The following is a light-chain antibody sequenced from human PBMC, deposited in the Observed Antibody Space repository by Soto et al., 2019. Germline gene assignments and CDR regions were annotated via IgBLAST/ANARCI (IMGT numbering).Light chain of an antibody. V-gene: IGKV1-5*03. CDR2: SAS. Sequence: DIKMTQSPSTLSASVGDRVTITCRASQSVSGWLAWYQQKPGKAPELLIYSASTVETGVPSRFSGSGSGTEFTLTISSLRPDDFATYYCKQYESYTLTFGGGTKV. J-gene: IGKJ4*01. CDR3: KQYESYTLT. CDR1: QSVSGW.